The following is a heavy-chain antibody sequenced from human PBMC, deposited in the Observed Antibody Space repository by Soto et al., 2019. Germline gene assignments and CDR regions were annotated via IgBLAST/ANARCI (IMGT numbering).Heavy chain of an antibody. CDR3: ARDRKYYCDSSGYGCGMDV. CDR2: IIPIFGTA. CDR1: VGTFSSYA. D-gene: IGHD3-22*01. J-gene: IGHJ6*02. V-gene: IGHV1-69*06. Sequence: SVKVSCKASVGTFSSYAISWVRQAPGQGLEWMGGIIPIFGTANYAQKFQGRVTITADKSTSTAYMELSSLRSEDTAVYYCARDRKYYCDSSGYGCGMDVWGQGTTVTVSS.